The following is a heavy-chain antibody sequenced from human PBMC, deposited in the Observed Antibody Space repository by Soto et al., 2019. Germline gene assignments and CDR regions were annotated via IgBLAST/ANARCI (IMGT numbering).Heavy chain of an antibody. CDR3: AKDLKNGDYHFDY. Sequence: GGSLRLSCAASGFTFSSYAMSWVRQAPGKVLEWVSAISGSGGSTYYADSVKGRFTISRDNSKNTLYLQMNSLRAEDTAVYYCAKDLKNGDYHFDYWGQGTLVTVSS. D-gene: IGHD4-17*01. CDR1: GFTFSSYA. V-gene: IGHV3-23*01. J-gene: IGHJ4*02. CDR2: ISGSGGST.